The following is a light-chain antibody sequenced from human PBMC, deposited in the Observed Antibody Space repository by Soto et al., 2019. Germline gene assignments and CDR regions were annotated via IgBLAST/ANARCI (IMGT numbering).Light chain of an antibody. CDR3: HLYGSSSWT. CDR2: GAS. CDR1: HSVSSN. V-gene: IGKV3-20*01. J-gene: IGKJ1*01. Sequence: EVVMTQSPATLSVPSGERATLSCRASHSVSSNLAWYQQKPGQAPRLLIFGASIRATDIPVRFTGSGSGTDFTLTISRLEPEDFAIYYCHLYGSSSWTFGQGTKVDI.